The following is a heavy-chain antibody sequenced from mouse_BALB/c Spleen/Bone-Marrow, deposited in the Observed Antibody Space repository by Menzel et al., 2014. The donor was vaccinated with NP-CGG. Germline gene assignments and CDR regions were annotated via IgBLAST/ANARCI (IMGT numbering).Heavy chain of an antibody. J-gene: IGHJ2*01. CDR1: GFSLTSYG. CDR2: IWRGGST. V-gene: IGHV2-5-1*01. D-gene: IGHD2-1*01. Sequence: VQLQESGPSLVQPSQSLSITCTVSGFSLTSYGVHWVRQSPGKGLEWLGVIWRGGSTDYNAAFMSRLSITKDNSKSQVFFKMKSLQADGTAIYYCAKRGNYGYFDYWGQGTTLTVSS. CDR3: AKRGNYGYFDY.